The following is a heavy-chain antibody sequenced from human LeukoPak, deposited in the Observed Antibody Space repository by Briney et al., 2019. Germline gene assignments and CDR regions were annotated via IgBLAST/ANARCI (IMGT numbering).Heavy chain of an antibody. D-gene: IGHD3-22*01. CDR1: GGTFSSYA. V-gene: IGHV1-69*05. Sequence: SVKVSXKASGGTFSSYAISWVRQAPGQGLEWMGGIIPIFGTANYAQKFQGRVTITTDESTSTAYMELSSLRSEDTAVYYCARDYSSGYYYAPFDYWGQGTLVTVSS. CDR3: ARDYSSGYYYAPFDY. CDR2: IIPIFGTA. J-gene: IGHJ4*02.